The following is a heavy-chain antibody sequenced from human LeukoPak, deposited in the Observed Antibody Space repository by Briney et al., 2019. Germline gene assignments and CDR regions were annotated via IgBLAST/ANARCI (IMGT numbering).Heavy chain of an antibody. J-gene: IGHJ4*02. CDR1: GFTFSSYD. V-gene: IGHV3-21*04. CDR2: VSSTSGYI. Sequence: PGGSLRLSCAASGFTFSSYDMHWVRQAPGKGLEWVSSVSSTSGYIYYADSVKGRFTISRDNSKNTLYLQMNSLRAEDTAVYYCAKANRGLLDYWGQGTLVTVSS. CDR3: AKANRGLLDY. D-gene: IGHD5-12*01.